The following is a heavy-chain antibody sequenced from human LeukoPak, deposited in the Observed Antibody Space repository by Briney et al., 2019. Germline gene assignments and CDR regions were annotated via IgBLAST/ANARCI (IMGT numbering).Heavy chain of an antibody. D-gene: IGHD3-16*01. J-gene: IGHJ3*02. CDR3: ARQRGPFDAFDI. Sequence: PSETLSLTCTVSGGSISSYYWSWIRQPPGKGLEWIGYIYYSGSTNYNPSLKSRVTISVDTSKNQFSLKLSSVTAADTAVYYCARQRGPFDAFDIWGQGTMVTVSS. V-gene: IGHV4-59*08. CDR1: GGSISSYY. CDR2: IYYSGST.